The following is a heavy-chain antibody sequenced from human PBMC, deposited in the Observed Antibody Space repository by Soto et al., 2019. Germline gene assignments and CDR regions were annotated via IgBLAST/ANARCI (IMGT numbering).Heavy chain of an antibody. J-gene: IGHJ6*02. Sequence: GGTLRLPCAASGFTVTSSYKSWVCQAPGKGQEWVSVIYSGGSTYYADSVKGRFTISRDNPKTTLYLQMNSLRADDTAVYYCARGYSRSWSPCYYHCCLDVWGQGTTVTVSS. CDR3: ARGYSRSWSPCYYHCCLDV. CDR2: IYSGGST. D-gene: IGHD6-13*01. V-gene: IGHV3-53*01. CDR1: GFTVTSSY.